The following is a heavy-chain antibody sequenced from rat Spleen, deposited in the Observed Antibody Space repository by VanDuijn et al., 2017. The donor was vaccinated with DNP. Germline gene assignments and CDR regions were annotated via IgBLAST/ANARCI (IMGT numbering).Heavy chain of an antibody. CDR2: INYDGSST. J-gene: IGHJ3*01. Sequence: EVQLVESGGGLVQPGRSLKLSCAASGFTFSNYDMAWVRQAPTKGLEWVAAINYDGSSTDYRDSVKGRFTISRDNAKSTLYLQMNSLRSEDMATYYCARHPGTRKDYWGQGTLVTVSS. CDR3: ARHPGTRKDY. CDR1: GFTFSNYD. D-gene: IGHD1-4*01. V-gene: IGHV5-22*01.